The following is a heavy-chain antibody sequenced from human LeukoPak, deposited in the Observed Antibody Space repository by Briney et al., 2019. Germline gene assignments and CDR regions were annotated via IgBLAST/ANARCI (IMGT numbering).Heavy chain of an antibody. CDR2: IYTSGST. Sequence: SETLSLTCTVSGGSISSGSYYWSWIRQPAGKGLEWIGRIYTSGSTNYNPSLKSRVTISVDTSKNQFSLKLSSVTAADTAVYYCAALYGSGMAFNGMDVWGQGTTVTVSS. V-gene: IGHV4-61*02. J-gene: IGHJ6*02. CDR3: AALYGSGMAFNGMDV. CDR1: GGSISSGSYY. D-gene: IGHD3-10*01.